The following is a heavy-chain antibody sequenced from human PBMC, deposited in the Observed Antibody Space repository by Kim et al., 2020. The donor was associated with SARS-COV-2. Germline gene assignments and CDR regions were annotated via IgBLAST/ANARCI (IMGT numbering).Heavy chain of an antibody. D-gene: IGHD4-17*01. V-gene: IGHV4-39*01. J-gene: IGHJ5*02. Sequence: NPSLKSRGTISVDTSKNQFSLKLSSVTAADTAVYYCVGGGDYGARWFDPWGQGTLVTVSS. CDR3: VGGGDYGARWFDP.